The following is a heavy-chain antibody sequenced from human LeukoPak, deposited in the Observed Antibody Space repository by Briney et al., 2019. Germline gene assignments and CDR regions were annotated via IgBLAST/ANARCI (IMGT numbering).Heavy chain of an antibody. J-gene: IGHJ4*02. CDR2: INHSGST. D-gene: IGHD3-3*01. CDR1: GGSSSGYY. CDR3: ARAYDFWSGYYGHFDY. Sequence: KPSETLSLTCAVYGGSSSGYYWSWIRQPPGKGLEWIGEINHSGSTNYNPSLKSRVTISVDTSKNQFSLKLSSVTAADTAVYYCARAYDFWSGYYGHFDYWGQGTLVTVSS. V-gene: IGHV4-34*01.